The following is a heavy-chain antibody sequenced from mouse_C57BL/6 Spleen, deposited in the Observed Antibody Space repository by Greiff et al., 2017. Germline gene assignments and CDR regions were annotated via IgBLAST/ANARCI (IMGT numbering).Heavy chain of an antibody. D-gene: IGHD1-1*02. CDR1: GFNIKDYY. J-gene: IGHJ3*01. V-gene: IGHV14-1*01. CDR2: IDTEDGDT. CDR3: ATRGSYLAWFAY. Sequence: VQLQQSGAELVRPGASVKLSCTASGFNIKDYYMHWVKQRPEQGLEWIGRIDTEDGDTEYAPKFQGKATMTADTSSSTAYLQLSSLTSEDTAVYYCATRGSYLAWFAYWGQGTLVTVSA.